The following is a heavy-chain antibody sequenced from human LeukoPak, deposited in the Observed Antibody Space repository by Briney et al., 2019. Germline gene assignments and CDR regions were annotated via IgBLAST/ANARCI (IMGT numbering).Heavy chain of an antibody. CDR1: GFTFSSYA. CDR2: ISGSGGST. V-gene: IGHV3-23*01. D-gene: IGHD3-10*01. CDR3: AKGIRFSGRGGDY. J-gene: IGHJ4*02. Sequence: PGGSLRLSCAASGFTFSSYAMSWVRQAPGKGLEWVSAISGSGGSTYYADSVKGRFTISRDSSQNTLYLQMNSLRAEDTAVYYCAKGIRFSGRGGDYWGQGTLVTVSS.